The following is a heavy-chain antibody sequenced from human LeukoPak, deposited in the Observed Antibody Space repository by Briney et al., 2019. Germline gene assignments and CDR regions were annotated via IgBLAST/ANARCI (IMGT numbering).Heavy chain of an antibody. J-gene: IGHJ4*02. CDR1: GYTFTGYY. V-gene: IGHV1-2*02. Sequence: ASVKVSCKASGYTFTGYYMHWVRQAPGQGLEWVGWINPNSGGTNYAQKFQGRVTMTRDTSISTAYMELSRLRSDDTAVYYCAREMDTAMGYDADYWGQGTLVTVSS. CDR3: AREMDTAMGYDADY. D-gene: IGHD5-18*01. CDR2: INPNSGGT.